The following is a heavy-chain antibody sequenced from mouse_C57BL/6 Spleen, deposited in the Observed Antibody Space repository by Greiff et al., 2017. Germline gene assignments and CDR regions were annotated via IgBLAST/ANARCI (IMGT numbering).Heavy chain of an antibody. V-gene: IGHV1-55*01. CDR1: GYTFTSYW. CDR2: IYPGSGST. Sequence: VQLQQPGAELVKPGASVKMSCKASGYTFTSYWITWVKQRPGQGLEWIGDIYPGSGSTNYNEQFKSKATLTVDTSSSTAYMQLSSLTSDDSAVYYCARDVNYVLLLYWGQGTTLTVSS. J-gene: IGHJ2*01. CDR3: ARDVNYVLLLY. D-gene: IGHD2-1*01.